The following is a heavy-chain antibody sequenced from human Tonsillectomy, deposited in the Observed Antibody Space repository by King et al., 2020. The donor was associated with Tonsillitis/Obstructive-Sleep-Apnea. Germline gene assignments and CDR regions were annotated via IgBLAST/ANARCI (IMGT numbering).Heavy chain of an antibody. CDR1: GGPFSGFF. Sequence: VQLQQWGAGLLKPSETLSLTCGASGGPFSGFFWTWIRQSPGKGLEWIGEVNHRGSTNYSPSLQSRVTISVDRSKSHFSRTLTSLTAADSALYYCARRQPYCGVDACNDLDYWGQGTLVTVSS. CDR3: ARRQPYCGVDACNDLDY. D-gene: IGHD2-21*02. CDR2: VNHRGST. J-gene: IGHJ4*02. V-gene: IGHV4-34*01.